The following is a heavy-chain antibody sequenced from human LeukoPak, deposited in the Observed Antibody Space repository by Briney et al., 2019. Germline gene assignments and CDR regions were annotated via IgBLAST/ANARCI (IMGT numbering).Heavy chain of an antibody. Sequence: PSETLSLTCTVSGGSISIYYWSWIRQPPGKGLEWIGYIHYSGSTNYNPSLKSRVTISVDTSKNQFSLKLSSVTAADTAVYYCARGGSGYRFDSWGQGTLVTVSS. D-gene: IGHD3-22*01. J-gene: IGHJ4*02. V-gene: IGHV4-59*01. CDR2: IHYSGST. CDR3: ARGGSGYRFDS. CDR1: GGSISIYY.